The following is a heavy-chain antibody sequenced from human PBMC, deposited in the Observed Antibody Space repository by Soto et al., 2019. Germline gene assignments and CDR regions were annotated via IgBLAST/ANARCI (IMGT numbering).Heavy chain of an antibody. D-gene: IGHD6-13*01. CDR3: ARDIMAAAPDY. Sequence: QVQLVQSGAEVKKPGASVKVSCKASGYTFTSYAMHWVRQAPGQRLEWMGWINAGNGNTKYSQKFQGRVTITRDTSASTAHMELSSLTSEDTAGYYCARDIMAAAPDYWGQGTLFTVSS. CDR2: INAGNGNT. CDR1: GYTFTSYA. V-gene: IGHV1-3*01. J-gene: IGHJ4*02.